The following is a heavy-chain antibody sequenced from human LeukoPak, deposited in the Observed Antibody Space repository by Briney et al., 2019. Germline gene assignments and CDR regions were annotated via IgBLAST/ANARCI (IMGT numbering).Heavy chain of an antibody. CDR1: GYTFTGYY. J-gene: IGHJ4*02. Sequence: GASVKVSCKASGYTFTGYYMHWVRQAPGQGLEWMGIINPSGGSTSYAQKFQGRVTMTRDTSTSTVYMEPSSLRSEDTAVYYCARLEHDQQLEDYWGQGTLVTVSS. CDR3: ARLEHDQQLEDY. D-gene: IGHD6-13*01. CDR2: INPSGGST. V-gene: IGHV1-46*01.